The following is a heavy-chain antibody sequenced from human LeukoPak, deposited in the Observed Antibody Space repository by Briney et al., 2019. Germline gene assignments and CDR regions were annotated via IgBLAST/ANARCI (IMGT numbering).Heavy chain of an antibody. J-gene: IGHJ4*02. CDR1: GFTFSSYG. D-gene: IGHD5-12*01. CDR2: ISGSGGST. CDR3: ARGPSGYHNT. V-gene: IGHV3-23*01. Sequence: GGTLRLSCAASGFTFSSYGMSWVRQAPGKGLEWVSAISGSGGSTYYADSVKGRFTISRDNSKNTLYLQMNSLRAEDTAVYYCARGPSGYHNTGGQGTLVTVSS.